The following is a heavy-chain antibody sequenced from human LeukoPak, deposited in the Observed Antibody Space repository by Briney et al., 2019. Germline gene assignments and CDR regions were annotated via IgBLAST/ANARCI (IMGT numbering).Heavy chain of an antibody. D-gene: IGHD4-17*01. V-gene: IGHV3-48*03. J-gene: IGHJ3*02. Sequence: GGSLRLSCSASGLTFSSYEMDWVRQAPGKGLGLVSYISSSGLTIYYADSVKCRFTISREKAKNSMYLQMNSLRAEDTAVYYCARDSLYLYDYGDDGDAFDIWGQGTMVTVSS. CDR1: GLTFSSYE. CDR2: ISSSGLTI. CDR3: ARDSLYLYDYGDDGDAFDI.